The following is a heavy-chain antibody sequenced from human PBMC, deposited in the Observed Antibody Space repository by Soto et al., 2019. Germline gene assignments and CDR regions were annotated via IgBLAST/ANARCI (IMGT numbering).Heavy chain of an antibody. CDR3: ARGYVDTGPRGDMDV. J-gene: IGHJ6*02. Sequence: EVQLVESGGDLVQPGGSLRLSCEASGFTFSSYDIHWVRQAPGKGPEWISYISSSGDTIYYSESVEGRFTTSRDNAKNSLFLQMNSLRAEDTAVYHCARGYVDTGPRGDMDVGGQGTTVTVSS. CDR2: ISSSGDTI. D-gene: IGHD5-18*01. CDR1: GFTFSSYD. V-gene: IGHV3-48*03.